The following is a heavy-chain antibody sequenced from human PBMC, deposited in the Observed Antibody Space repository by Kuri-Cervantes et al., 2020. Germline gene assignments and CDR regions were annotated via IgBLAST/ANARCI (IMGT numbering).Heavy chain of an antibody. Sequence: TLSLTCTVSGGSISSGSYYWSWIRQPAGKGLEWIGRIYTSGSTNYNPSLKSRVTISVDTSKNQFSLKLSSVTAADTAVYYCARDGYYYYYGMDVWGQGTTVTVSS. CDR3: ARDGYYYYYGMDV. V-gene: IGHV4-61*02. J-gene: IGHJ6*02. CDR2: IYTSGST. CDR1: GGSISSGSYY.